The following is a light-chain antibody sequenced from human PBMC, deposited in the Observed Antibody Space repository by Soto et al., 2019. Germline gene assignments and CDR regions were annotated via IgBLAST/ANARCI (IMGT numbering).Light chain of an antibody. CDR3: AAGNDILNALYF. CDR1: SSNIGSNA. V-gene: IGLV1-44*01. CDR2: SNN. Sequence: QSVLTQPPSATGTPGQRVTISCSGSSSNIGSNAVHWYQQLPGTAPKLLIYSNNQRPSGVPDRFSGSKSGTSASLAISGLQYEDEGDYYCAAGNDILNALYFFGTGTKLTVL. J-gene: IGLJ1*01.